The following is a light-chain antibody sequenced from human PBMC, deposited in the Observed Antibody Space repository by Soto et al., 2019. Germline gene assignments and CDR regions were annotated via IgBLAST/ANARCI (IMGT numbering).Light chain of an antibody. CDR1: SSDVGGYNY. J-gene: IGLJ1*01. CDR2: DVS. V-gene: IGLV2-14*01. CDR3: SSYTSSSTLYV. Sequence: QSALTQPASVSGSPGQSITISCTGTSSDVGGYNYFSWYQQHPGKAPKLMIYDVSNRPSGVSNRFSGSKSGNTASLTISGLQAEDEADYYCSSYTSSSTLYVFGTWTKVTVL.